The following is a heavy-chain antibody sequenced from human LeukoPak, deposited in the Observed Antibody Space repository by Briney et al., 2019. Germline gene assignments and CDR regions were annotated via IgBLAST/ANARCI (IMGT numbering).Heavy chain of an antibody. CDR3: ARAWFGELLY. D-gene: IGHD3-10*01. CDR1: GGSISSSSYY. CDR2: MSYSGNT. Sequence: SETLSLTCTVSGGSISSSSYYWGWIRQPPGKGLEWIGSMSYSGNTYYNPSLKSRVTISVDTSKNQFSLRLNSVTAADTAVYYCARAWFGELLYWGQGTLVTVSS. J-gene: IGHJ4*02. V-gene: IGHV4-39*07.